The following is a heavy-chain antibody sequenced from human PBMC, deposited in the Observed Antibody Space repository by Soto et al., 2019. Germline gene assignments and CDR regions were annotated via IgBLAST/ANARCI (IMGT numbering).Heavy chain of an antibody. Sequence: PGESLKISCKGSGYSFTSYWIGWVRQMPGKGLEWMGIIYPGDSDTRYSPSFQGQVTISADKSISTAYLQWSSLKASDTAMYYCARLVSSSYGDGNGFDPWGQGTLVTSPQ. CDR1: GYSFTSYW. J-gene: IGHJ5*02. CDR3: ARLVSSSYGDGNGFDP. V-gene: IGHV5-51*01. CDR2: IYPGDSDT. D-gene: IGHD4-17*01.